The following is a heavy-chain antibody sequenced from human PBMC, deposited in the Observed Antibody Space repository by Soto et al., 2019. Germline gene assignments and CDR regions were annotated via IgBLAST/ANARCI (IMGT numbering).Heavy chain of an antibody. J-gene: IGHJ5*02. Sequence: QVQLVESGGGVVQPGGSLRLSCAASGFTFSSYGMHWVRQAPGKGLEWVAVISYDGSNKYYADSVKGRFTISRDNSKNTLYLQMNSLRAEDTAVYYCANAGIAAAGLYNWFDPWGQGTLVTVSS. CDR3: ANAGIAAAGLYNWFDP. CDR2: ISYDGSNK. CDR1: GFTFSSYG. D-gene: IGHD6-13*01. V-gene: IGHV3-30*18.